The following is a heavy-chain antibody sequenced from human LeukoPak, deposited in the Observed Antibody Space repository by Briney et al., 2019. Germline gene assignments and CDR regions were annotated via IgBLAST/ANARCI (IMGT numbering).Heavy chain of an antibody. D-gene: IGHD3-10*01. V-gene: IGHV1-69*05. CDR2: IIPIFGTA. Sequence: GGSLRLSCAASGFTFSSYAISWVRQAPGQGLEWMGRIIPIFGTANYAQRFQGRVTITTDESTSTAYMELSSLRSEDTAVYYCARDRSGFGELIPFDYWGQGTLVTVSS. CDR3: ARDRSGFGELIPFDY. J-gene: IGHJ4*02. CDR1: GFTFSSYA.